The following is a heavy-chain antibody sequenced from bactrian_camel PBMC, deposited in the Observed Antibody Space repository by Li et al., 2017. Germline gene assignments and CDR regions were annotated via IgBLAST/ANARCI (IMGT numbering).Heavy chain of an antibody. CDR3: VTFLKAMYGGSLWGFEH. D-gene: IGHD6*01. Sequence: HVQLVESGGGLVEAGGTLRLSCLVSRDIYWRNIIAWFRQAPGKEREGVAMIAPVGRVTNYSDSVKGRFTISQDNAKNAVYLQMNNLKTEDTALYYCVTFLKAMYGGSLWGFEHWGQGTQVTVS. CDR1: RDIYWRNI. J-gene: IGHJ4*01. V-gene: IGHV3S53*01. CDR2: IAPVGRVT.